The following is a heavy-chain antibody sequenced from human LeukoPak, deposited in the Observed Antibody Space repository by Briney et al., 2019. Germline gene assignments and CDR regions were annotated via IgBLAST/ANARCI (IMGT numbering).Heavy chain of an antibody. CDR1: GGSISSYY. J-gene: IGHJ4*02. D-gene: IGHD4-17*01. CDR3: ARLSTVTTSFDY. Sequence: PSETLSLTCTVSGGSISSYYWSWIRQPPGKGLEWIGYIYYSGSTNYNPSLKSRVTMSVDTSKNQFSLKLSSVTAADTAVYYCARLSTVTTSFDYWGQETLVTVSS. V-gene: IGHV4-59*01. CDR2: IYYSGST.